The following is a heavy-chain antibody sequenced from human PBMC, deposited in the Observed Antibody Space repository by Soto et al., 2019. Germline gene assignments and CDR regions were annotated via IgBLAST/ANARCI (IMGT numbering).Heavy chain of an antibody. CDR1: GFSFTTNG. CDR3: ARGGVPGIVVIFGGPLDI. V-gene: IGHV3-33*01. Sequence: QVQLVESGGGWVQPGRSLRLSCEATGFSFTTNGMHWVRQAPGKGLEWVAAIGYDGNNKYYADSVEGRFTISRDNSKNTVYLQMKRLRGDDTAVYYCARGGVPGIVVIFGGPLDIWGQGRVVTVSS. J-gene: IGHJ3*02. D-gene: IGHD2-21*01. CDR2: IGYDGNNK.